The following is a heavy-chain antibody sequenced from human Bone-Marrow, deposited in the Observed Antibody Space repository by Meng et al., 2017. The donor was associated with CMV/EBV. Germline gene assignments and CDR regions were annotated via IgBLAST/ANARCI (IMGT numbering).Heavy chain of an antibody. V-gene: IGHV3-21*01. J-gene: IGHJ3*02. CDR2: ISNSSSYI. CDR3: ARDHSRYYYDSSGYYPGAFDI. CDR1: GFTFSSYS. Sequence: LSLTCAASGFTFSSYSMNWVRQAPGKGLEWVSSISNSSSYIYYADSVKGRFTISRDNAKNSLYLQMNSLRAEDTAVYYCARDHSRYYYDSSGYYPGAFDIWGQGTMVTVSS. D-gene: IGHD3-22*01.